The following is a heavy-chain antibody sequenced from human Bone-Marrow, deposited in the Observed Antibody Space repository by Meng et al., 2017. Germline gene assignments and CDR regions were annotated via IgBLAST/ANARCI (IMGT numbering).Heavy chain of an antibody. D-gene: IGHD2/OR15-2a*01. J-gene: IGHJ5*02. CDR3: ARARTTNQSKYRNAYNWFDP. CDR2: IYHSGST. CDR1: GGSISSGGSS. Sequence: QLQLQESGSGLVKTSQTLSLTSAVSGGSISSGGSSWSWIRQPPGKGLEWSGYIYHSGSTHYNPSLKGRVIMSVDTSKNQFSLKLYSVTAADTAVYYCARARTTNQSKYRNAYNWFDPWGQGTLVTVSS. V-gene: IGHV4-30-2*01.